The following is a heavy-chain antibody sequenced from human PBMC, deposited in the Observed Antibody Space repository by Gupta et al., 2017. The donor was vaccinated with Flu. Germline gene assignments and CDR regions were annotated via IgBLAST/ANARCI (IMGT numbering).Heavy chain of an antibody. Sequence: EVQLVESGGGLIQPGGSVRLSCATSGFRFGDHAMYWVRQVPGKGLEWVAGISWNSGSMAYGGSVKGRFTVSRDNAQKSVYLQMNSLTPEDTAIYYCTKGIYGSGTNVFDYWGQGTLVTVSS. D-gene: IGHD3-10*01. CDR1: GFRFGDHA. V-gene: IGHV3-9*01. J-gene: IGHJ4*02. CDR3: TKGIYGSGTNVFDY. CDR2: ISWNSGSM.